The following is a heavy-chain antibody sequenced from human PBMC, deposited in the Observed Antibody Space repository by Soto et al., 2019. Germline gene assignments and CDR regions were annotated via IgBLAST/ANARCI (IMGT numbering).Heavy chain of an antibody. D-gene: IGHD6-13*01. J-gene: IGHJ6*02. V-gene: IGHV1-18*01. Sequence: AASLKVSFKASGYTITRYRSSWVRQKTGQGLEWMGWISAYNGNTNYAQKLQGRVTMTTDTSTSTAYMELRSLRSDDTAVYYCARDHGYSSSWYGMDVWGQGTTLNVS. CDR1: GYTITRYR. CDR3: ARDHGYSSSWYGMDV. CDR2: ISAYNGNT.